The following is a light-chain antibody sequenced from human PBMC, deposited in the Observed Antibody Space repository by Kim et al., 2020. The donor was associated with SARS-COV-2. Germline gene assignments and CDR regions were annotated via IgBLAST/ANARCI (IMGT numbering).Light chain of an antibody. CDR3: QAWDNTIVL. J-gene: IGLJ3*02. V-gene: IGLV3-1*01. CDR1: KLGDKF. CDR2: EDT. Sequence: SYELTQPPSVSVSPGQTASITCSGDKLGDKFVSWHQQRPGQSPLLVIHEDTKRPSGIPARFSGSNSGDTATLTISGTQAMDEADYYCQAWDNTIVLFGGG.